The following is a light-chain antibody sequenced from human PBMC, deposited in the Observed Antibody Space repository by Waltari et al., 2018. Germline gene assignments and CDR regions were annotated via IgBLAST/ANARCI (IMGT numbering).Light chain of an antibody. CDR1: SPNIGAGFD. CDR2: GNN. CDR3: QSYDSNLSGSGV. V-gene: IGLV1-40*01. J-gene: IGLJ1*01. Sequence: QSVLTQPPSVSGAPGQRVTISCTGRSPNIGAGFDVHWYQQLPGAAPKLLVFGNNNRPSGGPARFSGSKSGTSASRAIAGLQAEDEADYYCQSYDSNLSGSGVFGTGTKVTVL.